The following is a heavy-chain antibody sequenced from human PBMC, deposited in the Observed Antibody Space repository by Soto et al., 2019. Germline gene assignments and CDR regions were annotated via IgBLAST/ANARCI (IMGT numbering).Heavy chain of an antibody. J-gene: IGHJ4*02. D-gene: IGHD5-12*01. V-gene: IGHV1-2*04. CDR1: GYTFTGYY. CDR3: ARAVVTTTPNFDY. CDR2: INPNSGAT. Sequence: QVQLVQSGAEVKKPGASVKVSCKPSGYTFTGYYIHWVRQAPGQGLEWMGWINPNSGATNYAQKLQGWVTMTRDTSISTAYMELSRLRSDDTALYYCARAVVTTTPNFDYWGQGTLVTVSS.